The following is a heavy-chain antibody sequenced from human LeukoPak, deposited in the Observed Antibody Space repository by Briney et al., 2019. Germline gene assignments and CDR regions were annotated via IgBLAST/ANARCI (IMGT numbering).Heavy chain of an antibody. J-gene: IGHJ4*02. CDR3: ARRSGIAVAGAFDY. CDR1: GFIFSNYD. D-gene: IGHD6-19*01. V-gene: IGHV3-23*01. Sequence: GGSLRLSCAASGFIFSNYDMHWVRQAPGKGLEWVSGISGSGDSTYYADSVKGRFTISRDNSKNTLYLQMNSLRAEDTAVYYCARRSGIAVAGAFDYWGQGTLVTVSS. CDR2: ISGSGDST.